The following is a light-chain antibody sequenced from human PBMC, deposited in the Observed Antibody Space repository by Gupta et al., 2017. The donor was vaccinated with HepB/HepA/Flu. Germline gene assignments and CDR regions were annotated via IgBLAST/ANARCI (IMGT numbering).Light chain of an antibody. Sequence: DIQMTPPPSSLSASVGDRVTITCRSSQSILRYLNWFQKKPGKAPNLLIYTASSLQSGVPSRFSGGGSGTDFTLNISSLQPEDFATYYCQQTYSVPPTFGPGTKVDVK. CDR3: QQTYSVPPT. CDR2: TAS. J-gene: IGKJ3*01. CDR1: QSILRY. V-gene: IGKV1-39*01.